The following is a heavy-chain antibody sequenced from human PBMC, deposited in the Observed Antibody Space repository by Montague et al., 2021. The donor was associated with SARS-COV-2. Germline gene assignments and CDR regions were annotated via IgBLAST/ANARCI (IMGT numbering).Heavy chain of an antibody. CDR1: GDSITSSRYY. CDR3: ARPIHDNSPDRAFDD. Sequence: SETLSLTCTVSGDSITSSRYYWGWIRQPPGKGLEWIGSIHYSEATYYNPSLKSRLTISVDTSKNHFSLKLTSVTASDSAVYYCARPIHDNSPDRAFDDWGQGTMVTVSS. D-gene: IGHD3-22*01. J-gene: IGHJ3*01. CDR2: IHYSEAT. V-gene: IGHV4-39*02.